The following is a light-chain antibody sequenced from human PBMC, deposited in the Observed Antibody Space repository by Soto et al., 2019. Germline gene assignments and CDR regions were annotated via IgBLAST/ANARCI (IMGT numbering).Light chain of an antibody. V-gene: IGLV2-14*01. J-gene: IGLJ1*01. CDR1: FSDVGGYDY. CDR3: SSHTSGSTRV. Sequence: QSALTQPASVSGSPGQSIAISCTGTFSDVGGYDYVSWYQQHPDKAPKLMIYEVTKRPSGVSNRFSSSKSGNTASLTISGLQPEDEADYYCSSHTSGSTRVFGSGTKVTVL. CDR2: EVT.